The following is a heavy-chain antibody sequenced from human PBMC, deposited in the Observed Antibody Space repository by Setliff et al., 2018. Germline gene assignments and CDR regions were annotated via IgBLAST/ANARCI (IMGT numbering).Heavy chain of an antibody. Sequence: PSETLSLTCTVSDVSISSSSFYWAWIRQPPGKGLEWIGSIYYSGRTYYNPSLTSRVTISVDTSNHQFSLNLRSVTAADTAICYCSRHFRSSKVQFLEYLTDYCFDSWGQGTLVTVSS. CDR3: SRHFRSSKVQFLEYLTDYCFDS. CDR2: IYYSGRT. CDR1: DVSISSSSFY. J-gene: IGHJ4*02. V-gene: IGHV4-39*01. D-gene: IGHD3-3*01.